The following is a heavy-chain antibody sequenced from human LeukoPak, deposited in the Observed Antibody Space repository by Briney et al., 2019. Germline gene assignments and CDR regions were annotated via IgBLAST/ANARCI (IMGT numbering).Heavy chain of an antibody. J-gene: IGHJ4*02. CDR1: GFTFSSYS. CDR2: ISSSSSTI. CDR3: ASGGPGIFDY. D-gene: IGHD2-2*01. V-gene: IGHV3-48*01. Sequence: GGSLRLSCAASGFTFSSYSMNGLRQAPGKGVKWVSYISSSSSTIYYADSVKGRFTISRDNAKNSLYLQMNSLRAEDTAVYYCASGGPGIFDYWGQGTLVTVSS.